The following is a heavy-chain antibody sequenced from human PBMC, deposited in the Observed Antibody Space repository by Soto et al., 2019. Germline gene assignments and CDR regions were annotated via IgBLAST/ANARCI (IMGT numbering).Heavy chain of an antibody. CDR3: ARVDTAMEPDY. CDR2: IIPILGIA. J-gene: IGHJ4*02. Sequence: QVQLVQSGAEVKKPGPSVKVSCKASGGTFSSYTISWVRQAPGQGLEWMGRIIPILGIANYAQKFQGRVTITAEKSTSTAYMELSSLRSEDTAVYYCARVDTAMEPDYWGQGTLVTVSS. D-gene: IGHD5-18*01. V-gene: IGHV1-69*02. CDR1: GGTFSSYT.